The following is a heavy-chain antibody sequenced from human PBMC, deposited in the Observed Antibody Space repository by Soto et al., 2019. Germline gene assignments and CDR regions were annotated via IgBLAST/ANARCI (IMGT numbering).Heavy chain of an antibody. D-gene: IGHD2-21*02. V-gene: IGHV4-30-4*01. CDR1: GGSIRSGDYY. CDR3: ARVDMSGCDIDY. Sequence: QVQLQESGPGLVKPSQTLSINCTVSGGSIRSGDYYWSWIRQPPGKGLEWIGYIYYSGSTYYNPSRKSRVTKSVDKSKNQYSLKLSSVTAADTAVDYCARVDMSGCDIDYWDQGTLVTVSS. J-gene: IGHJ4*02. CDR2: IYYSGST.